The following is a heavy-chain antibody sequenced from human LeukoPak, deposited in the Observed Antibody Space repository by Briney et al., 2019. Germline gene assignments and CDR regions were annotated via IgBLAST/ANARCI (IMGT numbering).Heavy chain of an antibody. CDR1: GFSFSDYS. Sequence: GGSLRLSCAASGFSFSDYSMNWVRQAPGKGLEWVSYISDSGSSIYYSDSVKGRFTISRDNAKNSLYLQMNSLRADDTALYYCVREPSYGDYALSDYWGQGTLVTVSS. D-gene: IGHD4-17*01. J-gene: IGHJ4*02. CDR3: VREPSYGDYALSDY. CDR2: ISDSGSSI. V-gene: IGHV3-48*01.